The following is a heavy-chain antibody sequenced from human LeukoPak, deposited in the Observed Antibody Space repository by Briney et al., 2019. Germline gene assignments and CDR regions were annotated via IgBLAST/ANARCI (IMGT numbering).Heavy chain of an antibody. D-gene: IGHD6-13*01. CDR3: ASDIAAAGRNWFDP. Sequence: SQTLSLTCTVSGGSLSSGSYYWSWIRQPAGKGLEWIGRIYTSGSTNYNPSLKSRVTISVDTSKNQFSLKLSSVTAADTAVYYCASDIAAAGRNWFDPWGQGTLVTVSS. CDR2: IYTSGST. V-gene: IGHV4-61*02. CDR1: GGSLSSGSYY. J-gene: IGHJ5*02.